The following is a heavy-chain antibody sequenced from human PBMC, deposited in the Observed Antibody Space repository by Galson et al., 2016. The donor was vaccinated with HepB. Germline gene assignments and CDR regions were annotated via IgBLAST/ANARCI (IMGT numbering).Heavy chain of an antibody. CDR3: ASDDYFRLGY. V-gene: IGHV3-48*02. Sequence: SLRLSCAASGFIFSVYNMNWARQAPGKGLEWIAWITSSSDTMYYADSAKGRFTISRDNAKNSLYLEMNSLRDEDTAVYYCASDDYFRLGYWGQGTLVTVSS. D-gene: IGHD3-16*01. J-gene: IGHJ4*02. CDR2: ITSSSDTM. CDR1: GFIFSVYN.